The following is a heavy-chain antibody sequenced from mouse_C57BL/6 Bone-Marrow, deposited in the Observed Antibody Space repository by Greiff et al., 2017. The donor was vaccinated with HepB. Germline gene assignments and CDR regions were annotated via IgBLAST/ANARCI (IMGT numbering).Heavy chain of an antibody. CDR3: ARHGYYYSNLFDV. CDR2: ISNGGGST. V-gene: IGHV5-12*01. CDR1: GFTFSDYY. D-gene: IGHD2-5*01. J-gene: IGHJ1*03. Sequence: EVQLQESGGGLVQPGGSLKLSCAASGFTFSDYYMYWVRQTPEKRLEWVAYISNGGGSTYYPDTVKGRFTISRDNAKNTLYLQMSRLKSEDTAMYYCARHGYYYSNLFDVWGTGTTVTVSS.